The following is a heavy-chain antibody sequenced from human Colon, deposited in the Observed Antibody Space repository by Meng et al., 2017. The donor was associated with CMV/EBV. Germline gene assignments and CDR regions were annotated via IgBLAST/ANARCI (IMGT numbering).Heavy chain of an antibody. Sequence: GESLKISCAGSPFNVVNTYMSWVRQAPGKGLEWVALIYSGGPMHYADSVKGRFTISRDNSKNILYLQMNSLRADDTAVYYCARGSGPLFPGAFDIRGQGTMVTVSS. CDR1: PFNVVNTY. D-gene: IGHD3-10*02. V-gene: IGHV3-53*01. CDR3: ARGSGPLFPGAFDI. CDR2: IYSGGPM. J-gene: IGHJ3*02.